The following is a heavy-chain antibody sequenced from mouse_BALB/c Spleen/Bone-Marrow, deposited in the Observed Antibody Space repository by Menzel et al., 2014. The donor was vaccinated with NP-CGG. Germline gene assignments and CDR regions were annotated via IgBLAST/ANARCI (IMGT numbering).Heavy chain of an antibody. D-gene: IGHD4-1*01. CDR3: ARGKTGFYGMDY. CDR2: INPSSGYT. V-gene: IGHV1-4*01. CDR1: GYTFTNYT. Sequence: VQLQQSGAELARPGASVKMSCKASGYTFTNYTMHWVKQRPGQGLEWIGYINPSSGYTNYNQKFKDTATLTADKSSSTAYMQLSSLTSADSAVYXCARGKTGFYGMDYWCQGASVTVSS. J-gene: IGHJ4*01.